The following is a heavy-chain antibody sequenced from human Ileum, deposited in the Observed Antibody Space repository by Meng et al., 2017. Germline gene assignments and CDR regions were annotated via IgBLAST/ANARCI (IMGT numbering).Heavy chain of an antibody. Sequence: VQLKGSGPGLVKPSGTLSLTCAVSGTWWSWVRQPPGKGLEWIGEIFQSGRTNYNPSLKSRVTISIDKSKSQISLQLSAVTAADTAVYSCATSNDRDVYYLGYWGQGTLVTVSS. D-gene: IGHD3-22*01. CDR3: ATSNDRDVYYLGY. V-gene: IGHV4-4*02. CDR1: GTW. J-gene: IGHJ4*02. CDR2: IFQSGRT.